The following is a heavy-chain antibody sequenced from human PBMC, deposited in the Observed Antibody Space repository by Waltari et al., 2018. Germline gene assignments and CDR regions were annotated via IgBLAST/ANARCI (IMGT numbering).Heavy chain of an antibody. D-gene: IGHD7-27*01. J-gene: IGHJ3*02. CDR2: IWYDGSNK. CDR1: GFTFSSYG. CDR3: AAPRTGDAFDI. Sequence: QVQLVESGGGVVQPGRSLRLSCTASGFTFSSYGMHWVRQAPGKGLEWVAVIWYDGSNKYYAVSVKGRFTISRDNSKNTLYLQMNSLRAEDTAVYYCAAPRTGDAFDIWGQGTMVTVSS. V-gene: IGHV3-33*01.